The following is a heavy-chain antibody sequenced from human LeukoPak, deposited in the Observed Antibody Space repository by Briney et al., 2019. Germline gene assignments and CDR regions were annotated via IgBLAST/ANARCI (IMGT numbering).Heavy chain of an antibody. V-gene: IGHV3-7*01. CDR2: IKNDGSDI. Sequence: PGGSLRLSCAAFGFTFSTYWMFWVRQAPGKGLEWLASIKNDGSDIYYEDSVKGRFTISRDNAKNSLYLQLNSLRAEDTAVYFCARNHLAGWALEYWGQGTLVTVSS. CDR1: GFTFSTYW. D-gene: IGHD6-19*01. J-gene: IGHJ4*02. CDR3: ARNHLAGWALEY.